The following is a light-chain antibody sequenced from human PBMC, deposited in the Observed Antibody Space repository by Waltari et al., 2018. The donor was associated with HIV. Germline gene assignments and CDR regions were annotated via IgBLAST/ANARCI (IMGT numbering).Light chain of an antibody. V-gene: IGLV2-14*03. CDR2: GVT. CDR1: SSDIGGYAY. Sequence: QSALTQPDSMSGSPGQSITISCTGTSSDIGGYAYVSWYQQHPGKVPKLILYGVTERPSGISSRFSGSRSGATASLTISGLQTEDEADYYCSSFTTSHKLLFGGGTQVTVL. J-gene: IGLJ2*01. CDR3: SSFTTSHKLL.